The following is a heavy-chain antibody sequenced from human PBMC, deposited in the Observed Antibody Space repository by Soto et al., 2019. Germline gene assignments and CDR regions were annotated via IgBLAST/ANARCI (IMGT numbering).Heavy chain of an antibody. J-gene: IGHJ5*02. Sequence: PSETLSLTCTVSGASVSSGNYYWNWIRQSPGKGLEWIGFIYSSGSTNYSPSLKSRVTMSLDTSKNQFSLRLNSVTAADTAVYYCARGDSRQLVDLWGQGIMVTVSS. D-gene: IGHD6-6*01. CDR2: IYSSGST. CDR1: GASVSSGNYY. V-gene: IGHV4-61*01. CDR3: ARGDSRQLVDL.